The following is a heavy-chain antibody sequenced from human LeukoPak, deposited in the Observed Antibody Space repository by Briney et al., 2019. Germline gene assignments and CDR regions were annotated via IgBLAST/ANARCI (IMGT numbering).Heavy chain of an antibody. CDR2: ISYDGSNK. J-gene: IGHJ6*02. V-gene: IGHV3-30*14. D-gene: IGHD6-19*01. Sequence: GGSLRLSCAASGFTFSNAWMSWVRQAPGKGLEWVAVISYDGSNKYYADSVKGRFTISRDNSKNTLYLQMGSLRAEDMAVYYCARDGRTVAGTPGYYYYGMDVWGQGTTVTVSS. CDR3: ARDGRTVAGTPGYYYYGMDV. CDR1: GFTFSNAW.